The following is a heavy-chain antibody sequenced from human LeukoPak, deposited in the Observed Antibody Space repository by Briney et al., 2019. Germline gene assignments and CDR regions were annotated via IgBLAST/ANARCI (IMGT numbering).Heavy chain of an antibody. D-gene: IGHD2-15*01. J-gene: IGHJ6*03. CDR2: IYYTGST. CDR1: GGSISSYY. CDR3: ARGHCSGGSCYFYYMDV. V-gene: IGHV4-59*01. Sequence: PSETLSLTCTVSGGSISSYYWSWIRQSPGKGLEWIGYIYYTGSTNYNPSLKSRVTISVDTSKNQFSLKLSSVTAADTAVYYCARGHCSGGSCYFYYMDVWGKGTTVTVSS.